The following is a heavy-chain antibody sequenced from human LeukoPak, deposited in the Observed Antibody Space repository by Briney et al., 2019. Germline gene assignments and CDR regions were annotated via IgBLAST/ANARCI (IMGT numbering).Heavy chain of an antibody. J-gene: IGHJ4*02. CDR1: GFTFSTYA. Sequence: GGSLRLSCATSGFTFSTYAMNWVRQAPGKGLEWVSAISGSGGRTYYADSLKGRFTISRDNSKNTLYLQMNSLRAEDTAVYYCARDLNLGATRFFDYWGQGTLVTVSS. CDR2: ISGSGGRT. V-gene: IGHV3-23*01. CDR3: ARDLNLGATRFFDY. D-gene: IGHD1-26*01.